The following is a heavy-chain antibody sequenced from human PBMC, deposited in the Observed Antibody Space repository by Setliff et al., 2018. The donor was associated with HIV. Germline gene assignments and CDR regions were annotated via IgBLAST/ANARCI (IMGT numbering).Heavy chain of an antibody. CDR1: GYTFTEYG. J-gene: IGHJ3*02. CDR2: VNSHSANT. CDR3: ARDWNYFASGSNPFDI. D-gene: IGHD3-10*01. Sequence: ASVKVSCKASGYTFTEYGISWARQAPGQGLEWMGWISGHNGPWTGLEWMGWVNSHSANTTYAQKFQDRVTLTTDMSTGTAYMDLRGLTSDDTAIYFCARDWNYFASGSNPFDIWGQGTMVTVSS. V-gene: IGHV1-18*01.